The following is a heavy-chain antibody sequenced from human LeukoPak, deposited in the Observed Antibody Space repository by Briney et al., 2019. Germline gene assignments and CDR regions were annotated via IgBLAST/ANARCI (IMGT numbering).Heavy chain of an antibody. CDR3: ARGGGGVRKALDY. CDR2: IYYSGST. V-gene: IGHV4-28*03. Sequence: PSDTLSLTCAVSGYSISSNHWWGWIRQPPGKGLEWIGYIYYSGSTNYNPSLKSRVTMSVDTPKNQFSLKLSSVTAADTAVYYCARGGGGVRKALDYWGQGTLVVTVSS. CDR1: GYSISSNHW. J-gene: IGHJ4*02. D-gene: IGHD2-21*01.